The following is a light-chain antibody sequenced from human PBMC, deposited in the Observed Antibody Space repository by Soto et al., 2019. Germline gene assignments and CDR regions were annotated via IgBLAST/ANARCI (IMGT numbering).Light chain of an antibody. Sequence: DMVLTKSPGTLYLSPGDRATLSCRASQSVSSSYLAWYQQKPGQDPRLLIYGVSSRATGIPDRFSGSGSGTDFTLTISRLEPEDFAVYYCQYYVNSPPITFCQGKRLEFK. CDR3: QYYVNSPPIT. CDR2: GVS. J-gene: IGKJ5*01. V-gene: IGKV3-20*01. CDR1: QSVSSSY.